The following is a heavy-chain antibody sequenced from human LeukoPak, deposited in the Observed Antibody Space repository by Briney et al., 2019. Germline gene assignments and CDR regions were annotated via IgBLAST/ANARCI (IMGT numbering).Heavy chain of an antibody. CDR1: GGSISSSSYY. CDR3: AGGIGFGELLFSFDY. V-gene: IGHV4-39*07. D-gene: IGHD3-10*01. Sequence: SETLSLTCTVSGGSISSSSYYWGWIRQPPGKGLEWIGSLCHSRSTYYNPSLRSRVTISLDTSKKQFSLRLTSVTAADTAVYFCAGGIGFGELLFSFDYWGQGIPVTVSS. J-gene: IGHJ4*02. CDR2: LCHSRST.